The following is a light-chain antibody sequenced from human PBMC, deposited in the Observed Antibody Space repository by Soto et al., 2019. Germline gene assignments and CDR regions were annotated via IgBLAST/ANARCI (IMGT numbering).Light chain of an antibody. J-gene: IGLJ1*01. CDR1: SSDVGGYNY. V-gene: IGLV2-14*01. CDR3: SSYASSTAYV. Sequence: QSALTQPASVSGSPGQSITISCTGTSSDVGGYNYVSWYQLHPGKAPKLMVYEVSYRPSGVSSRFSGSKSANTASLTISGRQAEYEADYYCSSYASSTAYVFGNGTKVPVL. CDR2: EVS.